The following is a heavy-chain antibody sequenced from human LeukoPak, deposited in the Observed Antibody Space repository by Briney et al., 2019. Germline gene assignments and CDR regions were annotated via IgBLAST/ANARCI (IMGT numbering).Heavy chain of an antibody. Sequence: GGSLRPSCAASGFPFNAYWMTWVRQAPGKGLEWVANIRQDGDTKYYVDSVKGRFTISRDNAMSSLYLQMNSLRAEDTAIYYCARSLPYGTTWYGRSDFWGQGTLVTVSS. D-gene: IGHD6-13*01. CDR2: IRQDGDTK. CDR3: ARSLPYGTTWYGRSDF. CDR1: GFPFNAYW. J-gene: IGHJ4*02. V-gene: IGHV3-7*03.